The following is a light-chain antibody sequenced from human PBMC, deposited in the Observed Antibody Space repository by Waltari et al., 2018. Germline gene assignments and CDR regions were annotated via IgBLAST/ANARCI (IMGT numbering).Light chain of an antibody. J-gene: IGLJ3*02. CDR1: YSNIASCG. CDR2: ENT. Sequence: QSVLTQAPSVSGAPGPRVTISCTPGYSNIASCGFNWYQHLPGRVPKLLIYENTNRPSGVPDRFSGSKSGTSASLAIEGLQPEDEGDYYCQSYDNSLRGSVLFGGGTKVTV. CDR3: QSYDNSLRGSVL. V-gene: IGLV1-40*01.